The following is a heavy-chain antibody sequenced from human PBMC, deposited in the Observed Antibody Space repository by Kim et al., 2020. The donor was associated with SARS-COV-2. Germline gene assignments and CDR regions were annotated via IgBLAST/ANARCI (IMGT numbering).Heavy chain of an antibody. Sequence: ASVKVSCKASGYTFTSYGISWVRQAPGQGLVWMGWISGYFGDTNFAQKFQGRLTMTTDTSTNTAYMELRSLTSDDTAVYFCVRDRRTIATPDDFDSWGQGTLVTVSS. CDR2: ISGYFGDT. V-gene: IGHV1-18*01. CDR3: VRDRRTIATPDDFDS. D-gene: IGHD6-13*01. J-gene: IGHJ4*02. CDR1: GYTFTSYG.